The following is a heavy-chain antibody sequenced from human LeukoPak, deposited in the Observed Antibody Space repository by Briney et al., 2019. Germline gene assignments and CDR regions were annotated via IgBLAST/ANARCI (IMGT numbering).Heavy chain of an antibody. J-gene: IGHJ4*02. D-gene: IGHD1-1*01. CDR3: AKDLSFAGYDY. V-gene: IGHV3-30*02. CDR1: GFTFSSYG. Sequence: PGGSLRLSCAASGFTFSSYGMHWVRQAPGKGLEWVSFIRDAGSNKYYADSVKGRFTISRDNSKKTLYLQMNSLRAEDTAVYYCAKDLSFAGYDYWGQGTLVTVSS. CDR2: IRDAGSNK.